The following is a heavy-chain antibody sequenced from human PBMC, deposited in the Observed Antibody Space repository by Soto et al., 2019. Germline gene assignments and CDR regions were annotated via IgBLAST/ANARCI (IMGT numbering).Heavy chain of an antibody. CDR2: IYYSGST. J-gene: IGHJ4*02. V-gene: IGHV4-39*07. CDR3: ATTPITYDYIWGSYRWSEENYFDY. CDR1: GGSISSSSYY. Sequence: SETLSLTCTVSGGSISSSSYYWGWIRQPPGKGLEWIGSIYYSGSTYYNPSLKSRVTISVDTSKNQFSLKLSSVTAADTAVYYCATTPITYDYIWGSYRWSEENYFDYWGQGTLVTVSS. D-gene: IGHD3-16*02.